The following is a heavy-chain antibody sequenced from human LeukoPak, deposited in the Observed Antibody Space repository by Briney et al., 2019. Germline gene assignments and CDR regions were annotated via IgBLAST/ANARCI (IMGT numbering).Heavy chain of an antibody. CDR2: IYYSGNT. CDR3: ARGTLRYFDKG. J-gene: IGHJ4*02. V-gene: IGHV4-39*07. CDR1: GFTFSSYS. Sequence: KTGGSLRLSCTASGFTFSSYSMNWVRQAPGRGLEWIGSIYYSGNTYYNPSLKSRVTISVDTSKNQFSLKLSSVTAADTAVYYCARGTLRYFDKGWGQGTLVAVSS. D-gene: IGHD3-9*01.